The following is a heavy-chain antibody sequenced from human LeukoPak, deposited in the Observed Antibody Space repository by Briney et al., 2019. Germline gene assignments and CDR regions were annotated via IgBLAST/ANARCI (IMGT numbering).Heavy chain of an antibody. CDR3: ASHLLMVYAMAQDAFDI. D-gene: IGHD2-8*01. CDR1: GGSISSSSYY. V-gene: IGHV4-39*01. CDR2: IYYSGST. J-gene: IGHJ3*02. Sequence: SETLSLTCTVSGGSISSSSYYWGWIRQPPGKGLEWIGSIYYSGSTYYNPSLKSRGTISVDTSKKQFSLKLSSVPAADTAVYYCASHLLMVYAMAQDAFDIWGQGTMVTVSS.